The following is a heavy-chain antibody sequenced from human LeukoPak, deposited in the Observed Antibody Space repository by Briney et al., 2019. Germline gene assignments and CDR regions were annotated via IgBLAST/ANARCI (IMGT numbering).Heavy chain of an antibody. CDR1: GGSFSGYY. J-gene: IGHJ6*02. CDR3: ARGPIVVVPAAPFYGMDV. CDR2: INHSGST. V-gene: IGHV4-34*01. Sequence: PSETLSLTCAVYGGSFSGYYWSWIRQPPGKGLEWIGEINHSGSTNYNPSLKSRVTISVDTSKNQFSLKLSSVTAADTAVYYCARGPIVVVPAAPFYGMDVWGQGTTVTVSS. D-gene: IGHD2-2*01.